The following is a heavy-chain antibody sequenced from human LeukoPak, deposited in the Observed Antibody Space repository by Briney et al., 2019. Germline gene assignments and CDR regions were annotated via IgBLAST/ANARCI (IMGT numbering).Heavy chain of an antibody. CDR2: IYYSGRT. D-gene: IGHD6-13*01. Sequence: SETLSLTCTVSGASINSYYWSWIRQPPGKGLEWIGYIYYSGRTKYNPSLKSRVTISVDTSKNQVSLKLSSVTAADTAVYYCARLLHSSTWSPSNFDYWGQGTLVTVSS. V-gene: IGHV4-59*01. CDR1: GASINSYY. CDR3: ARLLHSSTWSPSNFDY. J-gene: IGHJ4*02.